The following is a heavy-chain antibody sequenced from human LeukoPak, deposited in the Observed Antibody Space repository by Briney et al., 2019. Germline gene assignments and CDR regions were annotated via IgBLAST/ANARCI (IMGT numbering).Heavy chain of an antibody. V-gene: IGHV3-7*01. D-gene: IGHD2-15*01. CDR2: IKEEGSEK. J-gene: IGHJ4*02. CDR1: GLILKNYW. Sequence: GGCLRLSCEAAGLILKNYWMRWVRQAPGKGREWVANIKEEGSEKNYVDSVEGGFTISRDNARNSLYLQMNTLRAEDTAVYYCARRGWQFHSWGQGTLVAVSS. CDR3: ARRGWQFHS.